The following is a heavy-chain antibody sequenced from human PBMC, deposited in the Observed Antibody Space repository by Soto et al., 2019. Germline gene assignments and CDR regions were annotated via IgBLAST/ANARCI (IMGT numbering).Heavy chain of an antibody. CDR3: ARESEDGFDNGNDAFDI. CDR1: GGTFSSYA. J-gene: IGHJ3*02. D-gene: IGHD5-12*01. CDR2: IIPIFGTA. V-gene: IGHV1-69*01. Sequence: QVPLVQSGAEVKKPGSSVKVSCKASGGTFSSYAISWVRQAPGQGLEWMGGIIPIFGTANYAQKFQGRVTITADESTSTAYMELSSLRSEDTAVYYCARESEDGFDNGNDAFDIWGQGTMVTVSS.